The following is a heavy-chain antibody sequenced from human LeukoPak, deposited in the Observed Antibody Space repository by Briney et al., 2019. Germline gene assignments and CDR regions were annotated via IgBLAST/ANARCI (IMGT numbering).Heavy chain of an antibody. CDR2: ISSSGSTI. CDR3: ARDIGSLQLNWFDP. J-gene: IGHJ5*02. V-gene: IGHV3-11*01. CDR1: GFTFSDYY. D-gene: IGHD4-11*01. Sequence: GGSLRLSCAASGFTFSDYYMSWIRQAPGKGLEWVSYISSSGSTIYYADSVKGRFTISRDNAKNSLYLQMNSLRAEDTAVYYCARDIGSLQLNWFDPWGQGTLVTVSS.